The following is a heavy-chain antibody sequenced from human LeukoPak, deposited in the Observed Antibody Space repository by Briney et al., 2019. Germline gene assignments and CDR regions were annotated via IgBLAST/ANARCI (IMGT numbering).Heavy chain of an antibody. V-gene: IGHV4-59*01. Sequence: SETLSLTCTVSGGSISSYYWSWIRQPPGKGLEWIGYIHYSGSTYYNPSLKSRVTVSVDTSKNQFSLKLSSVTAADTAVYYCARTTEGYCRGRSCYSYYYMDVWGKGTTVTVSS. CDR2: IHYSGST. J-gene: IGHJ6*03. CDR3: ARTTEGYCRGRSCYSYYYMDV. D-gene: IGHD2-15*01. CDR1: GGSISSYY.